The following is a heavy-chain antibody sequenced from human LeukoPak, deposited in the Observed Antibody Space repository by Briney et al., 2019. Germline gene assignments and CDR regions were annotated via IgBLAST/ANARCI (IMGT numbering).Heavy chain of an antibody. CDR2: ISSSGSTI. V-gene: IGHV3-48*03. Sequence: GGSLRLSCAASGFTFSSYEMNWVRQAPGKGLEWVSYISSSGSTIYYADSVKGRFIISRDNAKDSLYLQMNSLRAEDTAVYYCAKDPREYYVWGSYRSTYYFDYWGQGTLVTVSS. J-gene: IGHJ4*02. CDR1: GFTFSSYE. D-gene: IGHD3-16*02. CDR3: AKDPREYYVWGSYRSTYYFDY.